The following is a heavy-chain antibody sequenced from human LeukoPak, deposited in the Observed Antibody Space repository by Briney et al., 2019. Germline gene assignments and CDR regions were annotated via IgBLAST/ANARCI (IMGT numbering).Heavy chain of an antibody. CDR2: ISGSGGST. J-gene: IGHJ3*02. Sequence: GGSLRLSCAASGFTFSSYAMSWVRQAPGKGLEWVSAISGSGGSTYYADSVKGRFTISRDNSKNTLYLQMNSLRAEDTAVYYCARDKARGNYYGSGSQKPDAFDIWGQGTMVTVSS. V-gene: IGHV3-23*01. CDR1: GFTFSSYA. CDR3: ARDKARGNYYGSGSQKPDAFDI. D-gene: IGHD3-10*01.